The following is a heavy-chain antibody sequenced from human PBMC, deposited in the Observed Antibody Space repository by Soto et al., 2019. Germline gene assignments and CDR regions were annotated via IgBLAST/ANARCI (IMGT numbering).Heavy chain of an antibody. Sequence: QVQLQESGPGLVKPSQTLSLTCTVSGASISSGDYYWSWIRQHPGKGLEWIGYIFYDGTTYYNPSLKSRFALSIDTSENQFSLELTSVTAADTAVYYCARDRDSNFPGRYFDLWGRGTLVTVAS. D-gene: IGHD6-13*01. CDR2: IFYDGTT. V-gene: IGHV4-31*03. CDR1: GASISSGDYY. J-gene: IGHJ2*01. CDR3: ARDRDSNFPGRYFDL.